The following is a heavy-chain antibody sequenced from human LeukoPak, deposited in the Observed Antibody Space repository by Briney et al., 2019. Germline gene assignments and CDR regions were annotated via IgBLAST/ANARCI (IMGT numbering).Heavy chain of an antibody. CDR2: IIPILGIA. Sequence: GSSVNVSRKASGGNLSSYAIRWVRQAPGQGHECMGRIIPILGIANYAQKFQGRVTITADKSTSTAYMELSSLRSEDTAVYYCARPVSGSYLDYWGQGTLVTVSS. V-gene: IGHV1-69*04. CDR1: GGNLSSYA. CDR3: ARPVSGSYLDY. D-gene: IGHD1-26*01. J-gene: IGHJ4*02.